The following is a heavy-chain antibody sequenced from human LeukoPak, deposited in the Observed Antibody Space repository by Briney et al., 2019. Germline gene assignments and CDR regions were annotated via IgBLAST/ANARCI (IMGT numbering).Heavy chain of an antibody. CDR2: VKQDGSEK. V-gene: IGHV3-7*01. J-gene: IGHJ5*02. CDR1: GFTFSNHW. CDR3: ARDQSYYYDSRTSGRVWFDP. Sequence: PGGSLRLSCAASGFTFSNHWMSWVRQAPGKGLEWVANVKQDGSEKYYVDSVKGRFTISRDNAKNSLYLQMNSLRAEDTAVYYCARDQSYYYDSRTSGRVWFDPWGQGTLVTVPS. D-gene: IGHD3-22*01.